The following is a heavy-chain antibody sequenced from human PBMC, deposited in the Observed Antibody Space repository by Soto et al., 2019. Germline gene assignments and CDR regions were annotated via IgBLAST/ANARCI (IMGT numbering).Heavy chain of an antibody. CDR3: ARAMGDWGTYYYYYGMDV. J-gene: IGHJ6*02. V-gene: IGHV4-59*01. D-gene: IGHD3-16*01. Sequence: SETLSLTCIVNGGSINGYYWSWIRQPPGQGLEWIGYFYSSGSGSTMYSPSLTSRLAISMDTSKNQFFLKLTSVTAADTAVYYCARAMGDWGTYYYYYGMDVWGQGTTVTVSS. CDR1: GGSINGYY. CDR2: FYSSGSGST.